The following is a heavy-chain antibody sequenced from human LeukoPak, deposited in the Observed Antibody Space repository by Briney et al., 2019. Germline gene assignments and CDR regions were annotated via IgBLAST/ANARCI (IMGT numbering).Heavy chain of an antibody. V-gene: IGHV3-30*02. D-gene: IGHD5/OR15-5a*01. CDR2: IRYDGTNE. J-gene: IGHJ4*02. CDR1: GFNFNTFG. Sequence: GGSLRLSCVVSGFNFNTFGMHWVRQAPGKGLEWVAFIRYDGTNEYYADSVKGRFTISRDNSKNTLFLQMNSLRDDDTALYYCAKIWLRRRRTVDLVSTGETDFWGQGTLVTVSS. CDR3: AKIWLRRRRTVDLVSTGETDF.